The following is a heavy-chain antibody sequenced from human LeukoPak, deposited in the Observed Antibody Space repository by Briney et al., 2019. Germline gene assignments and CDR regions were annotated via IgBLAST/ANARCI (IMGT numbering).Heavy chain of an antibody. CDR1: GYTFTRYD. CDR2: MNTNSGNT. V-gene: IGHV1-8*01. CDR3: ARYGVTMVRGVIITNWFDP. D-gene: IGHD3-10*01. Sequence: ASVKVSSKASGYTFTRYDINWVRQATGQGLEWMGWMNTNSGNTGYAQKCQGRGTMTRKTPISTAYMERSRVRSEDTGVYYCARYGVTMVRGVIITNWFDPWGQGTLVTVSS. J-gene: IGHJ5*02.